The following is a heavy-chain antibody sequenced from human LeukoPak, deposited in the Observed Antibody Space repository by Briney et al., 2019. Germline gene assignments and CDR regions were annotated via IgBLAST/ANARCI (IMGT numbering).Heavy chain of an antibody. CDR1: GFTFSSYA. J-gene: IGHJ4*02. CDR3: AKDRRWLQSGPNDY. Sequence: GGSLRLSCAASGFTFSSYAMSWVRQAPGKGLEWVSAISGSGGSTYYADSVKGRFTISRGNSKNTLYLQMNSLRAEDTAVYYCAKDRRWLQSGPNDYWGQGTLVTVSS. D-gene: IGHD5-24*01. CDR2: ISGSGGST. V-gene: IGHV3-23*01.